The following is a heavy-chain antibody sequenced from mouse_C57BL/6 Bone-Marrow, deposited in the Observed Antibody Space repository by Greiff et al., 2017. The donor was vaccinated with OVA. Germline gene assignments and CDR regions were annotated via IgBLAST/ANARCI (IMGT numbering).Heavy chain of an antibody. CDR1: GYTFTSYW. V-gene: IGHV1-69*01. CDR2: IDPSDSYT. J-gene: IGHJ2*01. CDR3: ARGVNWAYYFDY. Sequence: VQLQQPGAELVMPGASVKLSCKASGYTFTSYWMHWVKQRPGQGLEWIGEIDPSDSYTNYNQKFKGKSTLTVDKSSSTAYMQLSSLTSEDSAVYYCARGVNWAYYFDYWGQGTTLTVSS. D-gene: IGHD4-1*01.